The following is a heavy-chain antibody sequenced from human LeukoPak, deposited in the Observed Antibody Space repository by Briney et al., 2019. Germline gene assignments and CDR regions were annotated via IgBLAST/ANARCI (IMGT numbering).Heavy chain of an antibody. CDR2: INPNSGGT. J-gene: IGHJ4*02. D-gene: IGHD3-10*01. CDR1: GYTFTGYY. CDR3: ARDGQTGSGEPAFDY. V-gene: IGHV1-2*02. Sequence: ASVKVSCKASGYTFTGYYMHWVRQAPGQGLEWMGWINPNSGGTNYAQKFQGRVTMTRDTSISTAYMELSRLRSDDTAVYYCARDGQTGSGEPAFDYWGQGTLVTVSS.